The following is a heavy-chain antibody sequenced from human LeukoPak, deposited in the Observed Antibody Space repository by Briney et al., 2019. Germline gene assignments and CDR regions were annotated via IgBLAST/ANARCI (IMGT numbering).Heavy chain of an antibody. J-gene: IGHJ4*02. D-gene: IGHD3-22*01. CDR2: IYYSGST. Sequence: SETLSLTCTVSGGSISSSSYYWGWIRQPPGKGLEWIGNIYYSGSTYYNPSLKSRVTISVDTSNNQFSLKLSSVTAADTAVYYCARERYYYDSGGYYHYFDYWGQGTLVTVSS. CDR1: GGSISSSSYY. V-gene: IGHV4-39*07. CDR3: ARERYYYDSGGYYHYFDY.